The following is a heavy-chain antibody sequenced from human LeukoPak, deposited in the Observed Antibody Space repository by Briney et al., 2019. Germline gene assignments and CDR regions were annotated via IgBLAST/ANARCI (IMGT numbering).Heavy chain of an antibody. V-gene: IGHV4-59*08. Sequence: SETLSLTCTVSGGSISSYYWSWIRQPPGKGLEWIGYIYYSGSTNYNPSLKSRVTISVDTSKNQFSLKLSSVTAADTAVYYCARGTGTSWFDVWGQGTLVTVPS. J-gene: IGHJ5*02. D-gene: IGHD1-7*01. CDR3: ARGTGTSWFDV. CDR1: GGSISSYY. CDR2: IYYSGST.